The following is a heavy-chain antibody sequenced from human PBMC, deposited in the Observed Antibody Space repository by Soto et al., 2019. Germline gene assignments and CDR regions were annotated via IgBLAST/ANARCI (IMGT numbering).Heavy chain of an antibody. CDR1: GGAFGGYY. CDR2: INHSGST. V-gene: IGHV4-34*01. CDR3: ARGATVAGTYYYDYYGIHV. Sequence: AVPLSLTCAVCGGAFGGYYWSCLCERQGRGLEWMGEINHSGSTNYNPSLKRRVTISVDTSKNQFSLKLSSVTAADTAVYYCARGATVAGTYYYDYYGIHVWGPGTTVT. D-gene: IGHD6-19*01. J-gene: IGHJ6*02.